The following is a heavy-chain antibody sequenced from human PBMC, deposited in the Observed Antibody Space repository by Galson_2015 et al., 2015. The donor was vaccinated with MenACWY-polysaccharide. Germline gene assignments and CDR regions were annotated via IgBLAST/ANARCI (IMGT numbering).Heavy chain of an antibody. Sequence: SLRLSCAGSGVTFSSYGMGWVRQAPGKGLEWVSGLSPTTGNTYYADSVRGRFTISRDNSKNTLYLQMNSLRAEDTAVYYCAKGAAHYGSGNYYDYWGQGTQATVSS. CDR3: AKGAAHYGSGNYYDY. J-gene: IGHJ4*02. V-gene: IGHV3-23*01. D-gene: IGHD3-10*01. CDR2: LSPTTGNT. CDR1: GVTFSSYG.